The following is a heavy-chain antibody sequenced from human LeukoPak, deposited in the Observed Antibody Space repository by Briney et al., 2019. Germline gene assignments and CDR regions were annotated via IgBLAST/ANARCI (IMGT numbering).Heavy chain of an antibody. CDR3: ARQPATYYYGSGTQNWFDP. CDR1: GGSISSSSYY. CDR2: IYYSGCT. J-gene: IGHJ5*02. D-gene: IGHD3-10*01. Sequence: SETLSLTCTVSGGSISSSSYYWGWIRQPPGKGLEWIGSIYYSGCTYYNPSLKSRVTISVDTSKNQFSLKLSSVTAADTAVYYCARQPATYYYGSGTQNWFDPWGQGTLVTVSS. V-gene: IGHV4-39*01.